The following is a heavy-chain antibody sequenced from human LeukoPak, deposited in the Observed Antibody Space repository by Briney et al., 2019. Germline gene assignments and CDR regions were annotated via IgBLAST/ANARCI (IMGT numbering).Heavy chain of an antibody. J-gene: IGHJ4*02. CDR3: ARGEYYYGSGSYYGFDY. CDR2: IFYSGST. CDR1: GGSISSYY. V-gene: IGHV4-59*07. D-gene: IGHD3-10*01. Sequence: SDTLSLTCTVSGGSISSYYWSWIRQPPGKGLEWIGYIFYSGSTNYNPSLKSRVTISVDTSKNQFSLKLSSVTAADTAVYYCARGEYYYGSGSYYGFDYWGQGILVTVSS.